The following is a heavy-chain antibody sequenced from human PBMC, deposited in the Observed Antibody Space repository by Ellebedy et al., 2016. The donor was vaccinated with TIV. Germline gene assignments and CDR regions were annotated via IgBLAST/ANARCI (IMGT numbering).Heavy chain of an antibody. CDR3: AKEIRTGSGAGFDV. Sequence: GESLKISCAASGFTFSGYWMSWVRQAPGKGLEWVANIKQDGSEKYYVDSVKGRFTISRDTAKNSVYLQMNSLRVEDTAVYYGAKEIRTGSGAGFDVWGQGTMVTVSS. V-gene: IGHV3-7*03. CDR1: GFTFSGYW. D-gene: IGHD1-26*01. CDR2: IKQDGSEK. J-gene: IGHJ3*01.